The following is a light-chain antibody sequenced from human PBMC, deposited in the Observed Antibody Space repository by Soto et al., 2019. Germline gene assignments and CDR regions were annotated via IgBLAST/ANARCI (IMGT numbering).Light chain of an antibody. V-gene: IGKV3-15*01. CDR1: QSVGSN. J-gene: IGKJ5*01. CDR3: QQYNNWIT. CDR2: GAS. Sequence: EIVMTQSPATLSVSPGERATLSCRASQSVGSNLAWYQQQPGQAPRLLIYGASTRATGIPARFSGSGSGTEFTLTIRSLQAEDLAVYYCQQYNNWITFVQGTRLEIK.